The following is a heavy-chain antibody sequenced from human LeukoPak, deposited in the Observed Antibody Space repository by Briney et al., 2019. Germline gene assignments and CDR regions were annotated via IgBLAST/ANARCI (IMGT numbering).Heavy chain of an antibody. J-gene: IGHJ3*02. V-gene: IGHV4-59*01. D-gene: IGHD3-22*01. CDR2: IYYSGST. CDR1: GGXISSNY. Sequence: PSETLSLTCTVSGGXISSNYCSWIRQPPGKGLEWIGYIYYSGSTNYNPSLKSRVTVSVDTSKNQFSLKLSSVTAADTAVYYCARSYYYDSSGYYIAAFDIWGQGTMVTVSS. CDR3: ARSYYYDSSGYYIAAFDI.